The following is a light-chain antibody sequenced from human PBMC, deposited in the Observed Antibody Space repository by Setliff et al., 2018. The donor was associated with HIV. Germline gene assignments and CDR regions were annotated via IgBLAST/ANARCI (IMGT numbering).Light chain of an antibody. Sequence: QSVLTQPASASGSPGQSVTISCTGTSGDVGGYDYVSWYQQHPGKAPKLMIYEVNKRPSGVPDRFSGSKSGDTASLTVSGLQAEDEADYFCTSYAGSNTYVFGTGTKVTV. CDR2: EVN. CDR3: TSYAGSNTYV. J-gene: IGLJ1*01. CDR1: SGDVGGYDY. V-gene: IGLV2-8*01.